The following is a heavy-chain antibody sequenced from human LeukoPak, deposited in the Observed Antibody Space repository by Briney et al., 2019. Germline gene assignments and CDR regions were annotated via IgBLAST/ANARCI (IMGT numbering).Heavy chain of an antibody. J-gene: IGHJ6*02. CDR3: ARAEVSSDSFYPHGMDV. D-gene: IGHD2/OR15-2a*01. V-gene: IGHV1-8*01. CDR2: MNPNSGNT. Sequence: AAVKVSCKASGYTFIKYDINRVRQATGQGLEWKGWMNPNSGNTGYAEKFQGRVTLTMSTSISTAYMEIGSLRSEDPAVYYCARAEVSSDSFYPHGMDVWGQGTTVTVSS. CDR1: GYTFIKYD.